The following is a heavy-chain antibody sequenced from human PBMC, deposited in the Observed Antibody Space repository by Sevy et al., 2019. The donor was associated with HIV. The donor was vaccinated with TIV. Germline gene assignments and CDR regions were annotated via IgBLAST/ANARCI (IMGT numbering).Heavy chain of an antibody. V-gene: IGHV1-18*01. CDR1: GYSFTSYG. CDR2: ISTLNT. Sequence: ASVKVSCKASGYSFTSYGITWVRQAPGQGLEWMGWISTLNTNYAQKLQGRVTLTTDTSTSTVYMELRSLRSDDTAVYYCARAPSGSQGPGQYFQHRGQGTLVTVSS. CDR3: ARAPSGSQGPGQYFQH. D-gene: IGHD1-26*01. J-gene: IGHJ1*01.